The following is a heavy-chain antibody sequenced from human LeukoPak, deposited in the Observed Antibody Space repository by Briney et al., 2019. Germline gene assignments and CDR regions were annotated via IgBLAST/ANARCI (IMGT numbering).Heavy chain of an antibody. J-gene: IGHJ4*02. Sequence: ASVKVSCKASGATFTSYAISWVRQPLGQGLEWMGGIIPIFGTANYAQKFQGRVTITADKSTCTAYMERSSVRSEDTAVYFCARDREVLLWFGELCGFDYWGEGTLVTVSS. CDR3: ARDREVLLWFGELCGFDY. D-gene: IGHD3-10*01. V-gene: IGHV1-69*06. CDR1: GATFTSYA. CDR2: IIPIFGTA.